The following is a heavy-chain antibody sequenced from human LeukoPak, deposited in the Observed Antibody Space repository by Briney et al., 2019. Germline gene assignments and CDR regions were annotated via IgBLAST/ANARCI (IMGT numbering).Heavy chain of an antibody. CDR1: GGSISSGGYY. D-gene: IGHD6-19*01. V-gene: IGHV4-31*03. J-gene: IGHJ4*02. CDR3: AREEQWLFDY. CDR2: IYYSGST. Sequence: SETLSLTCTVSGGSISSGGYYWSWIRQHPGKGLEWIGYIYYSGSTYYNPSLKSRVTISVDTSKNQFSLKLSSVTAADTAVYYCAREEQWLFDYWGQGTLVTVSS.